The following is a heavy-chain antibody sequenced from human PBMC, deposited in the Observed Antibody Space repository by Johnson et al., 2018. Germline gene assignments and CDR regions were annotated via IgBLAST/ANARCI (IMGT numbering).Heavy chain of an antibody. J-gene: IGHJ6*02. CDR1: GFIFDDYA. V-gene: IGHV3-9*01. CDR3: AKDVMMTGTTCAMDV. Sequence: VQPVESGGGLVQPGKSXRLSCAASGFIFDDYAMHWVRQAPGTGLEWVASINWNSGRIGYADSVKGRFTISRDNVKNSRYLQMNSLRTEDTALYYCAKDVMMTGTTCAMDVWGQGTKVTVS. D-gene: IGHD1-1*01. CDR2: INWNSGRI.